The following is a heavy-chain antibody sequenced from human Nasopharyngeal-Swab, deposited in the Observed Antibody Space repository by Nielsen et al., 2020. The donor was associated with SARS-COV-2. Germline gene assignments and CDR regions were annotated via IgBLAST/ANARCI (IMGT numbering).Heavy chain of an antibody. CDR2: IYYSGSP. CDR1: GGSISSSSYY. Sequence: GSLRLSCTVSGGSISSSSYYWGWIRQPPGKGLEWIGSIYYSGSPYYNPSLKSRVTISVDTSKNQFSLKLSSVTAADTAVYYCTQDVLLWFGELYGGNWFDPWGQGTLVTVS. V-gene: IGHV4-39*01. D-gene: IGHD3-10*01. J-gene: IGHJ5*02. CDR3: TQDVLLWFGELYGGNWFDP.